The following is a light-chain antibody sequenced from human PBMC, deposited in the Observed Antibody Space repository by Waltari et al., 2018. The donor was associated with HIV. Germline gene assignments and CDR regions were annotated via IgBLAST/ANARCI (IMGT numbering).Light chain of an antibody. CDR2: EVT. J-gene: IGLJ1*01. CDR1: TSDVGTYNL. V-gene: IGLV2-23*02. CDR3: CSYAGGTHV. Sequence: TSDVGTYNLVSWYQQHPGKAPKIIIYEVTMRPSGISDRFSASKSDNTASLTISGLQPEDEADYYCCSYAGGTHVFGTGTQVIVV.